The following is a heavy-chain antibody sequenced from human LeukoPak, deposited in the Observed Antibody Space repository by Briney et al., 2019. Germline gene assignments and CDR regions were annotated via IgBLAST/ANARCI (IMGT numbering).Heavy chain of an antibody. CDR1: GFTFSDYW. V-gene: IGHV3-7*01. D-gene: IGHD4-23*01. CDR3: ARGGDGDGNFLFDY. J-gene: IGHJ4*02. CDR2: IKPDGSEK. Sequence: GRSLRLSCAASGFTFSDYWMSWVRQAPGKGLQWVANIKPDGSEKYYVDSVKGRFTISRNNAKNSLYLQINSLRAEDTAVYYCARGGDGDGNFLFDYWGQGTLVTVSS.